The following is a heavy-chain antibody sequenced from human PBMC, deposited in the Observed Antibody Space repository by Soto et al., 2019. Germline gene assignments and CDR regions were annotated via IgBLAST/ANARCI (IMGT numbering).Heavy chain of an antibody. D-gene: IGHD2-15*01. CDR3: ARHSLRAWVPANY. Sequence: QVQLQESGPGLVKPSETLSLTCTVSGGSISSYYWSWFRQPPGKGLEWIGHMYNNRGTNINPSLRSRVTISVDQSKNQFSLRLTSVAAADTAVYYCARHSLRAWVPANYWGQGTLVTVSS. CDR1: GGSISSYY. J-gene: IGHJ4*02. V-gene: IGHV4-59*08. CDR2: MYNNRGT.